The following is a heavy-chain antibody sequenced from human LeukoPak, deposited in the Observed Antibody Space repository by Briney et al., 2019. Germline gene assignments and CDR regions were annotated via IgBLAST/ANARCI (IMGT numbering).Heavy chain of an antibody. J-gene: IGHJ4*02. CDR1: GFTFNNYG. D-gene: IGHD2-2*01. V-gene: IGHV3-30*18. Sequence: GKSLRLSCAASGFTFNNYGMHWVRQAPGKALEWVAVISYDGRNIHYPDSVKGRFTISRDISTDTLWLQMDSLRTEDTAVYYCEKGPLRGTAAAIDYWGQGTLVTVSS. CDR2: ISYDGRNI. CDR3: EKGPLRGTAAAIDY.